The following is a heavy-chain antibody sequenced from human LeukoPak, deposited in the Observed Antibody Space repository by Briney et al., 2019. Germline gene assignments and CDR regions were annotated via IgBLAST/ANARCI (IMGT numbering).Heavy chain of an antibody. CDR1: GFTFSSYG. Sequence: GGSLRLSCAASGFTFSSYGMHWVRQAPGKGLEWVAVIWYDGSNKYYADSVKGRFTISRDNSKNTLYLQMNSLRAEDTAVYYCAREVVRGVIGYYYGMDVWGQGTTVTVSS. CDR3: AREVVRGVIGYYYGMDV. D-gene: IGHD3-10*01. J-gene: IGHJ6*02. CDR2: IWYDGSNK. V-gene: IGHV3-33*01.